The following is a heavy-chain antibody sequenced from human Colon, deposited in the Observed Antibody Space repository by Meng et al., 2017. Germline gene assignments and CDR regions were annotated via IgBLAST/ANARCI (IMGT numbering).Heavy chain of an antibody. CDR3: ARVRLDTAMVTLDY. CDR1: GGSISSSNW. V-gene: IGHV4-4*02. Sequence: QESGPGLGKPSGTLSLTCTVSGGSISSSNWWSWVRQPPGKGLEWIGEIYHSGSTNYNPSLKSRVTISVDKSKNQFSLKLSSVTAADTAVYYCARVRLDTAMVTLDYWGQGTLVTVSS. D-gene: IGHD5-18*01. CDR2: IYHSGST. J-gene: IGHJ4*02.